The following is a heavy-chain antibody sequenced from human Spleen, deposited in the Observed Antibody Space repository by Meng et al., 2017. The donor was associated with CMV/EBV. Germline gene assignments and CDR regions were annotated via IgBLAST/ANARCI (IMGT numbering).Heavy chain of an antibody. V-gene: IGHV3-30*04. D-gene: IGHD6-19*01. Sequence: GESLKISCEASGFTFTYYAMHWVRQAPGKELEWVTITSYDGTHKYYADSVKGRFTISRDNSKNTLYLQMNSLRAEDTAVYYCARVHSSGWHFDYWGQGTLVTVSS. CDR2: TSYDGTHK. J-gene: IGHJ4*02. CDR1: GFTFTYYA. CDR3: ARVHSSGWHFDY.